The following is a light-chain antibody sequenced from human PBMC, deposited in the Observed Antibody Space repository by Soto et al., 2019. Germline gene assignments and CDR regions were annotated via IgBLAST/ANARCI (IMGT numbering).Light chain of an antibody. J-gene: IGKJ3*01. CDR2: WAS. CDR3: QQYYRTPLT. CDR1: QSILYSSNNRHY. Sequence: DIVMTQSPDSLAVSLGERATIHCKSSQSILYSSNNRHYLAWYQQKLGQPPKLLIYWASTRESGVPDRFTGSGSVTDFTLTISSLQAEDVAVYYCQQYYRTPLTFGPGTKVEIK. V-gene: IGKV4-1*01.